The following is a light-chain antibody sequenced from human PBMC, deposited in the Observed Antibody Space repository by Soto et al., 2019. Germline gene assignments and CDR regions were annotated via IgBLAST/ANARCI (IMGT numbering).Light chain of an antibody. J-gene: IGLJ1*01. V-gene: IGLV2-14*01. CDR2: EVT. CDR3: NSYTSASFYV. Sequence: QSVLAQPASVSGSPGQSITISCTGTTSDIAGYDYVSWYQQHPGKAPKLLIYEVTSRASGVSHRFSGSKSGNTASLTISGLQAEAEAEYYCNSYTSASFYVFGTGTKVTVL. CDR1: TSDIAGYDY.